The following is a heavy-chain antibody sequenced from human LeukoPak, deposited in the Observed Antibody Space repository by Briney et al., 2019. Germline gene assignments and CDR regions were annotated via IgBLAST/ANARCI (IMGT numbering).Heavy chain of an antibody. Sequence: SETLSLTCTVSGGSISSGGYYWSWIRQHPGKGLEWIGYIYYSGSTYYNPSLKSRVTISVDTSKNQFSLKLSSVTAADTAVYYCARVTSNTNLFDPWGQGTLVTVSS. CDR3: ARVTSNTNLFDP. J-gene: IGHJ5*02. CDR1: GGSISSGGYY. V-gene: IGHV4-31*03. D-gene: IGHD3-3*01. CDR2: IYYSGST.